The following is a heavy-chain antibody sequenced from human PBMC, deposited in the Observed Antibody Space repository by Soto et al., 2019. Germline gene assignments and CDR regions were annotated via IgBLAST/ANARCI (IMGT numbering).Heavy chain of an antibody. CDR2: IFYSGTT. CDR3: ARVSMRYYYHTSGQYYCEY. J-gene: IGHJ4*02. CDR1: GGSVSSGSYY. Sequence: SETLSLTCTVSGGSVSSGSYYWSWIRQPPGMGLESIGYIFYSGTTNYNPSLKSRGTMSLYTSNNQFSLQLSSVTAADTAVYYCARVSMRYYYHTSGQYYCEYWGQGTLVTVSS. V-gene: IGHV4-61*01. D-gene: IGHD3-22*01.